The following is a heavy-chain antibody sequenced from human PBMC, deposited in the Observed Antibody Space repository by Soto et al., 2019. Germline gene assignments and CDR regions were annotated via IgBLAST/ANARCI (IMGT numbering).Heavy chain of an antibody. CDR2: FYLDDDK. CDR1: GFSFSTGAVG. D-gene: IGHD6-13*01. J-gene: IGHJ4*02. CDR3: AHVYWAASGTRYYFDH. V-gene: IGHV2-5*02. Sequence: QITLTESGPTLVTPTQTLTLTCTFSGFSFSTGAVGVGWIRQPPGKALEFLALFYLDDDKRYRPSLKNKLTITTDTARNQLVLTMTDLDPEYTATYYCAHVYWAASGTRYYFDHWGQGTLVTVSS.